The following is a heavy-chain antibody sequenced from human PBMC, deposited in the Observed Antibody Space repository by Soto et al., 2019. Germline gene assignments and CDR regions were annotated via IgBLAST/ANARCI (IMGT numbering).Heavy chain of an antibody. J-gene: IGHJ5*02. V-gene: IGHV4-31*03. D-gene: IGHD5-18*01. CDR1: GGSINSGGYY. CDR3: VRGRGYTFQIFFDL. Sequence: QVHLQESDPGLLKPSQTLSLTCTVSGGSINSGGYYWTWIRQHPEKGLEGLGNIDHSGTTYYNPSLRSRLSISLDASQNEFSLQVTSMTAADTAVYFCVRGRGYTFQIFFDLWGQGSLVTVSS. CDR2: IDHSGTT.